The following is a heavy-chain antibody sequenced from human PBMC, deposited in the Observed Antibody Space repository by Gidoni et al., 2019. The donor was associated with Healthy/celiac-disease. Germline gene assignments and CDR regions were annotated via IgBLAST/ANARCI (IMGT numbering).Heavy chain of an antibody. CDR3: ARQTGTLPAKWYFDL. CDR1: GGSISSSSYY. Sequence: QLQLQESGPGLVKPSETLSLTCTVSGGSISSSSYYWGWIRQPPGKGLEWIGSIYYSGSTYYNPSLKSRVTISVDTSKNQFSLKLSSVTAADTAVYYCARQTGTLPAKWYFDLWGRGTLVTVSS. V-gene: IGHV4-39*01. CDR2: IYYSGST. D-gene: IGHD1-1*01. J-gene: IGHJ2*01.